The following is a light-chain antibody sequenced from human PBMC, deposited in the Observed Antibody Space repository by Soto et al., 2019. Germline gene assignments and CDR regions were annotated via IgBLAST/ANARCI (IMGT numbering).Light chain of an antibody. J-gene: IGKJ1*01. V-gene: IGKV3-15*01. Sequence: ESVLTQSPGTLSLSPGERATLSCSASQSVSSNLAWYQQKPGQAPRLLIYGASTRATGIPARFSGSGSGTEFTLTISSLQSEDFAVYYCQQYNNWPQTFGQGTKVDI. CDR2: GAS. CDR1: QSVSSN. CDR3: QQYNNWPQT.